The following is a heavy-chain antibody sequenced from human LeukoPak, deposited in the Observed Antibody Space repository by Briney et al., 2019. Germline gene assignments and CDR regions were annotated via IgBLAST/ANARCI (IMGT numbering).Heavy chain of an antibody. CDR3: AKELLSLVVGPQTFDY. V-gene: IGHV3-9*01. CDR2: ISWNSGSI. CDR1: GFTFDDYA. Sequence: GRSLRLSCAASGFTFDDYAMHWVRQAPEKGLEWVSGISWNSGSIGYADSVRGRFTISRDNAKNSLYLQMNSLRAEDTALYYCAKELLSLVVGPQTFDYWGEGTLVTASS. D-gene: IGHD2-15*01. J-gene: IGHJ4*02.